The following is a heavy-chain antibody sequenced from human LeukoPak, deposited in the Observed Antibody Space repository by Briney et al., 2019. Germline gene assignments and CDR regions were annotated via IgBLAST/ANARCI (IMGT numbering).Heavy chain of an antibody. CDR2: INWNGGST. J-gene: IGHJ4*02. Sequence: GGSLRLSCAASGFTFDDYGMSWVRHAPGKGLEWVSGINWNGGSTGYADSVKGRFTISRDNAKNSLYLQTNSLRAEATALYYCARAQGTYGSGSVDYWGQGTLVTVSS. CDR1: GFTFDDYG. CDR3: ARAQGTYGSGSVDY. V-gene: IGHV3-20*04. D-gene: IGHD3-10*01.